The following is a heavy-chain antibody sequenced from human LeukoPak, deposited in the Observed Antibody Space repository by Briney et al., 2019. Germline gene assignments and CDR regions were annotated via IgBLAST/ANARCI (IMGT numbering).Heavy chain of an antibody. CDR2: MYNSETI. CDR1: GGSISGYY. CDR3: ARCTDSSGGRAFVI. J-gene: IGHJ3*02. V-gene: IGHV4-4*07. Sequence: SETLSLTCTVSGGSISGYYWSWIRQPAGKGPEWIGRMYNSETINYNPSLKSRVTMSLDTSKNHFSLNVTSVTAADTAVYYCARCTDSSGGRAFVIWGQGTMVTVSS. D-gene: IGHD6-25*01.